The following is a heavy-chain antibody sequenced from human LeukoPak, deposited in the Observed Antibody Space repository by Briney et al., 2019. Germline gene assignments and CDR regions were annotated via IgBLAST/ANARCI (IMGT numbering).Heavy chain of an antibody. D-gene: IGHD3-3*01. CDR3: AGGEYDFWSGYLDAFDI. Sequence: GGSLSLSCAVSGFPFSGYWMGWVRQAAGNGLEWVATINEDGSEKYYVDSVKGRFTISRDNAKNSLSLQMNSLRAEGTAVYYCAGGEYDFWSGYLDAFDIWGQGTMVTVSS. CDR2: INEDGSEK. J-gene: IGHJ3*02. V-gene: IGHV3-7*01. CDR1: GFPFSGYW.